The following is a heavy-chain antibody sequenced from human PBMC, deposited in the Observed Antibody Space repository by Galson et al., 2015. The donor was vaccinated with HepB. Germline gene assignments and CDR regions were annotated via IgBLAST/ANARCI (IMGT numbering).Heavy chain of an antibody. V-gene: IGHV3-11*01. CDR3: ARTLLLTTEFDY. CDR1: GFTFSDYY. J-gene: IGHJ4*02. Sequence: SLRLSCAASGFTFSDYYMSWIRQAPGKGLEWVSYISSSGSTIYYADSVKGRFTISRDNAKNSLYLQMNSLRAEDTAVYYCARTLLLTTEFDYWGQGTLVTVSS. CDR2: ISSSGSTI. D-gene: IGHD4-11*01.